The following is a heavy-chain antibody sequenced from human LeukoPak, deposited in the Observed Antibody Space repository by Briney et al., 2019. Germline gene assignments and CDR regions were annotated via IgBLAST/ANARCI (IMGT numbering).Heavy chain of an antibody. CDR2: IYPHDPNT. V-gene: IGHV5-51*01. D-gene: IGHD6-19*01. J-gene: IGHJ6*01. Sequence: GESLKISCKGSGYSFTSYWIGWVRQMPGKGLEWIGIIYPHDPNTRYSSSFQGQVTTSADMSISAASLQWSSLKASDTAIYFCATSSVAGAGYYYGLDVWGQGSTVTVSS. CDR3: ATSSVAGAGYYYGLDV. CDR1: GYSFTSYW.